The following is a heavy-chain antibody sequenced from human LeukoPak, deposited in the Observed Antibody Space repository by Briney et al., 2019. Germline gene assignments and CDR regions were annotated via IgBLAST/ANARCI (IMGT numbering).Heavy chain of an antibody. CDR1: GYTFTDYY. CDR2: TNPDSGGT. Sequence: GASVKVSCKASGYTFTDYYMHWVRQAPGQGLEWMGWTNPDSGGTRYSQKFQGRVTMTRDTSINTVYMELSRLRSDDTAVYYCARPHDGGSYSNDAFDIWGQGTMVTVSS. CDR3: ARPHDGGSYSNDAFDI. V-gene: IGHV1-2*02. J-gene: IGHJ3*02. D-gene: IGHD1-26*01.